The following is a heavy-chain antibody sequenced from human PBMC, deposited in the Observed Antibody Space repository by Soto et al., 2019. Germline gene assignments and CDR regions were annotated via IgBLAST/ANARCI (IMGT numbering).Heavy chain of an antibody. CDR2: INSDGSVS. J-gene: IGHJ6*03. D-gene: IGHD2-15*01. CDR3: ARGDCVGGTCYSLAGSFYYYMDV. CDR1: GFTFSNYW. V-gene: IGHV3-74*02. Sequence: EVQLVESGGGLVQPGGSLRLSCAASGFTFSNYWMYWVRQAPGKGLEWVSRINSDGSVSSHADSVKGRLPISRDNVKNTLYLHMDSLRAEDTAVYYCARGDCVGGTCYSLAGSFYYYMDVWGKGTMVTVFS.